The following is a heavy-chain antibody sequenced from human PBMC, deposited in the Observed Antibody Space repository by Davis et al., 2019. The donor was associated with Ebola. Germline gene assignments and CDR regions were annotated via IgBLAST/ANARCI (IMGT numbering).Heavy chain of an antibody. J-gene: IGHJ5*01. V-gene: IGHV3-23*01. CDR2: VNERGDYT. CDR1: GFTFSSYV. Sequence: GESLKISCAASGFTFSSYVMGWVRQAPGEGLEWVSGVNERGDYTEYADSVKGRFTISRDNSKNTLYLQMNNLRAEDTAIYYCAKDFFASETFSNFDSWGQGTLVTVSS. CDR3: AKDFFASETFSNFDS. D-gene: IGHD2/OR15-2a*01.